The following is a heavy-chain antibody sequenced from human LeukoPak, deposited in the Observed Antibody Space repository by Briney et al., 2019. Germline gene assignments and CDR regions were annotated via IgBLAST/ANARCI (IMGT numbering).Heavy chain of an antibody. V-gene: IGHV3-21*01. J-gene: IGHJ6*03. CDR2: ISSSSSYI. Sequence: GGSLRLSCAASGFTFSSYSMNWVRQAPGKGLEWVSSISSSSSYIYYADSVKGRLTISRDNAKNSLYLQMNSLRAEDTAVYYCAREAYYYYYMDVWGKGTTVTVSS. CDR3: AREAYYYYYMDV. CDR1: GFTFSSYS.